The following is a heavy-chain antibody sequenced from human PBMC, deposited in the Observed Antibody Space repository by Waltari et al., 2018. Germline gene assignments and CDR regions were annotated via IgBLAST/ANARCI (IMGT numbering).Heavy chain of an antibody. J-gene: IGHJ6*02. CDR2: VVGSGSI. CDR3: AKDEGNRRAPTFGMDV. CDR1: GFTLTSYT. Sequence: EMQLLASGGGLAQPGGSVRVSCAASGFTLTSYTLNWVRQAPWGVLECLSLVVGSGSIDDADAVKGRFTISRDTSKNTVYLQMDSLRAEDTAVYYCAKDEGNRRAPTFGMDVWGRGTTVIVS. V-gene: IGHV3-23*01. D-gene: IGHD3-10*01.